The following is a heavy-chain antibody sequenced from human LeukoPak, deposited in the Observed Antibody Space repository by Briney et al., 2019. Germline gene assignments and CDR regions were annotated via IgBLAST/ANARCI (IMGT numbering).Heavy chain of an antibody. CDR3: AKDRISTGSNDY. D-gene: IGHD3-10*01. Sequence: PGGSLRLSCAASGFTFSDYAMNWVRQAPGKGPEWVSTISARDGRTFYTGSVKGRFTISRDNSKNTLYLQMNSLRAEDTAVYYCAKDRISTGSNDYWGQGTLVTVSS. V-gene: IGHV3-23*01. CDR2: ISARDGRT. CDR1: GFTFSDYA. J-gene: IGHJ4*02.